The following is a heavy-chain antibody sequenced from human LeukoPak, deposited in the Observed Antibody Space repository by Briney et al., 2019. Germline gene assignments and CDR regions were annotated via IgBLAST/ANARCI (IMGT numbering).Heavy chain of an antibody. CDR1: GYTFTSYG. CDR3: ARGVEMARGGMDV. D-gene: IGHD5-24*01. Sequence: SVKVSCKASGYTFTSYGISWVRQAPGQGLEWMGGIIPIFGTANYAQKFQGRVTITADESTSTAYMELSSLRSEDTAVYYCARGVEMARGGMDVWGQGTTVTVSS. J-gene: IGHJ6*02. CDR2: IIPIFGTA. V-gene: IGHV1-69*13.